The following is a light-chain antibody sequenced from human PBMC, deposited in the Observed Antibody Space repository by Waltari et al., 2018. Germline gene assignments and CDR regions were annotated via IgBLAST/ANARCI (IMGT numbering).Light chain of an antibody. J-gene: IGLJ2*01. CDR1: SSNVGGST. CDR3: AVWDARLNGPV. Sequence: QSVLTQPPSASGTPGQRVTISCSGTSSNVGGSTVHWYQKVPGRAPKLRINDRNPRASGVPYRFSGSKSGTSASLAISGLQSEDEADYFCAVWDARLNGPVFGGGTKVTVL. V-gene: IGLV1-44*01. CDR2: DRN.